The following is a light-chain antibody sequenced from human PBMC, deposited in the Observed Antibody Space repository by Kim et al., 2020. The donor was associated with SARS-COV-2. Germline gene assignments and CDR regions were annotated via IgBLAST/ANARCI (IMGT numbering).Light chain of an antibody. V-gene: IGKV3-20*01. CDR3: QQYAKSPWT. J-gene: IGKJ1*01. CDR1: QSVSSNY. CDR2: GAS. Sequence: EIVLTQSPGTLSLSPGERATLSCRASQSVSSNYLAWYQQRPGQAPRLLIYGASSRATGIPDRFSGGGSETDFTLTISRLEPEDFAVYYCQQYAKSPWTFGEGTKVDIK.